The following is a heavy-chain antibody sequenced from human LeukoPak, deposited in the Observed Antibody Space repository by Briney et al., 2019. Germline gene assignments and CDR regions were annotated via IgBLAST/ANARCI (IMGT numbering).Heavy chain of an antibody. CDR1: GGAISGSPYY. Sequence: SETLSLTCTVSGGAISGSPYYWGWIRQPPGKGLEWIGSTPYSGSTYYNPSLKSRVTISVDTSKNQFSLKLTSVTAADTAVYYCARAYGSGWYNDFDPWGQGTLVIVSS. CDR3: ARAYGSGWYNDFDP. J-gene: IGHJ5*02. CDR2: TPYSGST. V-gene: IGHV4-39*01. D-gene: IGHD6-19*01.